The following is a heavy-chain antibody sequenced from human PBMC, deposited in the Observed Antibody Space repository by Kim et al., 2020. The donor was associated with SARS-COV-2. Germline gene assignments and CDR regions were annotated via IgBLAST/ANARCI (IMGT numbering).Heavy chain of an antibody. CDR2: IYYSGST. V-gene: IGHV4-59*08. D-gene: IGHD6-19*01. Sequence: SETLSLTCTVSGGSISSYYWSWIRQPPGKGLEWIGYIYYSGSTNYNPSLKSRVTISVDTSKNQFSLKLSSVTAADTAVYYCARGLYSSGWYADYWGQGTLVTVSS. CDR1: GGSISSYY. CDR3: ARGLYSSGWYADY. J-gene: IGHJ4*02.